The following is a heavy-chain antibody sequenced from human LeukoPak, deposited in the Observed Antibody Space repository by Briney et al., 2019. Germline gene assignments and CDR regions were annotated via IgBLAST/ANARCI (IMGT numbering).Heavy chain of an antibody. CDR1: GWSISGHY. Sequence: SETLSLTCTVSGWSISGHYWSWIRQPPAKGLEAIGLIYSTGSTNYNPSLKSRVTISIDTSQNQFSLRLSSVTAADTAVYYCARFSNYYDSSIHYLDYWGQGTLVSVSS. V-gene: IGHV4-59*11. D-gene: IGHD3-22*01. CDR3: ARFSNYYDSSIHYLDY. J-gene: IGHJ4*02. CDR2: IYSTGST.